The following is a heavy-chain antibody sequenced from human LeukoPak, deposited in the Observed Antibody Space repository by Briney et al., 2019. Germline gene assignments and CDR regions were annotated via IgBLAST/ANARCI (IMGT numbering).Heavy chain of an antibody. CDR3: ARGSRYGSGSYYNNFDY. CDR1: GYTFTSYG. J-gene: IGHJ4*02. D-gene: IGHD3-10*01. Sequence: ASVKVSCKASGYTFTSYGISWVRQAPGRGLEWMGWISAYNGNTNYAQKLQGRVTMTTDTSTSTAYMELRSLRSDDTAVYYCARGSRYGSGSYYNNFDYWGQGTLVTVSS. CDR2: ISAYNGNT. V-gene: IGHV1-18*04.